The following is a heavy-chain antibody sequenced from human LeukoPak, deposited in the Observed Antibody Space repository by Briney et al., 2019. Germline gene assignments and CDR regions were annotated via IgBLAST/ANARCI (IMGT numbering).Heavy chain of an antibody. V-gene: IGHV3-64D*09. Sequence: GGSLRLSCLASGFTFSSYTMHWVRQAPGKGLEYVSAITGNGGDTYYADSVKGRFTISRDNSKNTLYLQMSSLRAEDTAVYYCVRGVGVSRFNYFDPWGQGTLVTVSS. CDR3: VRGVGVSRFNYFDP. J-gene: IGHJ5*02. CDR1: GFTFSSYT. D-gene: IGHD1-26*01. CDR2: ITGNGGDT.